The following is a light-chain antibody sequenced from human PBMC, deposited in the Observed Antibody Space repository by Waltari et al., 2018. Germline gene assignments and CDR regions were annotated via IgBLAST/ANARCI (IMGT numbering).Light chain of an antibody. CDR3: QKYDNYPWT. J-gene: IGKJ1*01. V-gene: IGKV1-5*03. Sequence: DIQMTQSPSTLSASVGDRVTITCRASQSISTWLAWYQQKPGKAPKLLIYKASTLEGGVPSRCSGSGSGTEVTLTISSLQPDDFASYYCQKYDNYPWTFGQGTKVEIK. CDR2: KAS. CDR1: QSISTW.